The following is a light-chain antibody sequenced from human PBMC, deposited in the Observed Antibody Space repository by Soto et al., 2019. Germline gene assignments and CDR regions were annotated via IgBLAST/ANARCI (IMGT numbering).Light chain of an antibody. CDR2: KAS. Sequence: DIQMTQSPSTLSGSVGYRVTITCRASQTISSWLAWYQQKPGKAPKLLIYKASSLESGVPSRFSGSGSGTEFTLTISSLQPDDFATYYCQQYNSYSRTFGQGTKVDI. CDR1: QTISSW. V-gene: IGKV1-5*03. J-gene: IGKJ1*01. CDR3: QQYNSYSRT.